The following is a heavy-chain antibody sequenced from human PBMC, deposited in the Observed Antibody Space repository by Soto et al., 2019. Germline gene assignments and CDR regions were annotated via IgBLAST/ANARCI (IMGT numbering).Heavy chain of an antibody. Sequence: LRLSCAASGFTFSRYWMNWVRQAPGKGLEWVANIKQDGTEKNYVDSVKGRFTISRDNARNSLYLQMDSLRAEDTAVYFCARGDTPMXTGMDSFDIWGQGTIVPVSS. CDR1: GFTFSRYW. J-gene: IGHJ3*02. V-gene: IGHV3-7*01. D-gene: IGHD5-18*01. CDR3: ARGDTPMXTGMDSFDI. CDR2: IKQDGTEK.